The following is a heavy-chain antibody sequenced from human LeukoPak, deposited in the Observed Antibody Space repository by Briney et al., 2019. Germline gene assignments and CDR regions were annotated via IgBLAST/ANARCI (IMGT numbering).Heavy chain of an antibody. D-gene: IGHD6-13*01. V-gene: IGHV3-23*01. Sequence: ETLSLTCTVSGGSISSSSYYWGWIRQPPGKGLEWVSAISGSGDRTFYADSVKGRFTISRDNSKTTLYLQMNSLRVDDTAVYCCAKAPGAYGSRAVDYWGQGTLVTVSS. CDR3: AKAPGAYGSRAVDY. CDR2: ISGSGDRT. CDR1: GGSISSSSYY. J-gene: IGHJ4*02.